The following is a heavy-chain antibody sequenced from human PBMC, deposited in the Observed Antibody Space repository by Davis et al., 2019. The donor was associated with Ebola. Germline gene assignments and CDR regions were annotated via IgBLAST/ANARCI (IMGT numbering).Heavy chain of an antibody. CDR3: ARQSFFSPYDSSGYYYPGWFDP. CDR1: GGSISSSSYY. D-gene: IGHD3-22*01. J-gene: IGHJ5*02. Sequence: MPSETLSLTCTVSGGSISSSSYYWGWIRQPPGKGLEWIGIIYYSGSTYYNPSLKSRVTISVDTSKNQFSLKLSSVTAADTAVYYCARQSFFSPYDSSGYYYPGWFDPWGQGTLVTVSS. V-gene: IGHV4-39*01. CDR2: IYYSGST.